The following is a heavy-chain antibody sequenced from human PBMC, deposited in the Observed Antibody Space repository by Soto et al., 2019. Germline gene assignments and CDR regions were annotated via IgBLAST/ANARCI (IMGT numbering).Heavy chain of an antibody. CDR2: CDPDDGET. CDR3: ATSTPAVPKYYYFHMDV. V-gene: IGHV1-24*01. J-gene: IGHJ6*02. D-gene: IGHD2-15*01. Sequence: GXSEEVSFRASGYALPDSAMHWVRVAPGKGLEWMGGCDPDDGETIYAPKFQGRVTMTEDTSTATAYMDLSSLRSDDTAIYYCATSTPAVPKYYYFHMDVWGQGTTGTVSS. CDR1: GYALPDSA.